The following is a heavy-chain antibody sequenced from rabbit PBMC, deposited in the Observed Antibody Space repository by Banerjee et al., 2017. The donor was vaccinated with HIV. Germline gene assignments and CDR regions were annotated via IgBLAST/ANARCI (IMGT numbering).Heavy chain of an antibody. V-gene: IGHV1S47*01. CDR3: ARSFAGYAEDYFNL. J-gene: IGHJ4*01. Sequence: QEQLVESGGGLVQPEGSLTLTCKASGSDISSNAMCWVRQAPGKGLELIACIYSSNGDKWYASWVNGRFTISRSTSLNTVDLKMTSLTAADTAAYFCARSFAGYAEDYFNLWGPGTLVTVS. D-gene: IGHD6-1*01. CDR1: GSDISSNA. CDR2: IYSSNGDK.